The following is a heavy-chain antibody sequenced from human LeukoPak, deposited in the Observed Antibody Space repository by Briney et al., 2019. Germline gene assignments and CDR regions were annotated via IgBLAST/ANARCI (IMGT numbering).Heavy chain of an antibody. Sequence: GGSLRLSCAASGFSVSTNYIGWVRQAPGMGLQWVCVIYSGGNTYYADSVNGRFTISRDNSKNTLYLQMNSLRAEDTAVYYCARDSRQDYYDSSGYLWFAFDIWGQGTMVTVSS. V-gene: IGHV3-53*01. CDR3: ARDSRQDYYDSSGYLWFAFDI. CDR2: IYSGGNT. J-gene: IGHJ3*02. CDR1: GFSVSTNY. D-gene: IGHD3-22*01.